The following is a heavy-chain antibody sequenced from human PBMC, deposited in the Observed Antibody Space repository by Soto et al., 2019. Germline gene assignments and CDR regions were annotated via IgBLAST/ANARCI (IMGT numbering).Heavy chain of an antibody. CDR2: INPNSGGT. V-gene: IGHV1-2*04. J-gene: IGHJ4*02. D-gene: IGHD2-15*01. CDR1: GYTFTGYY. Sequence: QVQLVQSGAEVKKPGASVKVSCKASGYTFTGYYMHWVRQAPGQGLEWMGWINPNSGGTNYAQKCQGWVTMTRYTYISTAYMELSRLRSDDTAVYYCARDLGKYCSGGSCYSGYFDYWGQGTLVTVSS. CDR3: ARDLGKYCSGGSCYSGYFDY.